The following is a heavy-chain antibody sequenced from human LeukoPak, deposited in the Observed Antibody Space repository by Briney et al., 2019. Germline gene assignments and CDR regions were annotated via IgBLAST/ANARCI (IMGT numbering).Heavy chain of an antibody. V-gene: IGHV3-33*01. Sequence: PGGSLRLSCAASGFTFSSYGMHWVRQAPGKGLEWVAVIWYDGSNKYYADSVKGRFTISRDNSKNTLYLQMNILRAEDTAVYYCARQMTPDAFDIWGQGTMVTVSS. D-gene: IGHD2-15*01. CDR1: GFTFSSYG. CDR2: IWYDGSNK. J-gene: IGHJ3*02. CDR3: ARQMTPDAFDI.